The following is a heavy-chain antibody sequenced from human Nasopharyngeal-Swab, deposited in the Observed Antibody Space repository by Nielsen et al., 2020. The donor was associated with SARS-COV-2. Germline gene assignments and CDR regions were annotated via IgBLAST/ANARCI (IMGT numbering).Heavy chain of an antibody. CDR1: GFTFSSYG. Sequence: GESLKISCAASGFTFSSYGMHWARQAPGKGLEWVAVISYDGSNKYYADSVKGRFTISRDNSKNTLYLQMNSLRAEDTAVYYCAKALAAMDDYYYGMDVWGQGTTVTVSS. V-gene: IGHV3-30*18. CDR3: AKALAAMDDYYYGMDV. D-gene: IGHD5-18*01. CDR2: ISYDGSNK. J-gene: IGHJ6*02.